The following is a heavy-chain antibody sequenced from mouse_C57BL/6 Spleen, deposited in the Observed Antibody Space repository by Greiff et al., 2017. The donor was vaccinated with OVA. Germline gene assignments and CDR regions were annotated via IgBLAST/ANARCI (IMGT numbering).Heavy chain of an antibody. CDR2: INPNNGGT. Sequence: EVQLQQSGPELVKPGASVKISCKASGYTFTDYYMNWVKQSHGKSLEWIGDINPNNGGTSYNQKFKGQATLPVDKSYSTAYMEPRSLRSEDSAVYYCARSIYYYGSRYYFDYWGKGTTLTVSS. V-gene: IGHV1-26*01. CDR3: ARSIYYYGSRYYFDY. J-gene: IGHJ2*01. CDR1: GYTFTDYY. D-gene: IGHD1-1*01.